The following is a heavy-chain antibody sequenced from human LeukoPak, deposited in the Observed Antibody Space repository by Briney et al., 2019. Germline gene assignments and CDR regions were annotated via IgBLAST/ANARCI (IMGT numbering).Heavy chain of an antibody. V-gene: IGHV4-39*01. D-gene: IGHD2-15*01. Sequence: SETLSLTRTLSGVSLSIISYYCGWIREPPGKGLEWIGSIYNSGSTYYTPSPKSHVTISVDTPQNPISLQLSSLTPADTALYYCTRLDCSGGNCYADGYSYGFCYDYWGQGTLVTVSS. CDR3: TRLDCSGGNCYADGYSYGFCYDY. J-gene: IGHJ4*02. CDR2: IYNSGST. CDR1: GVSLSIISYY.